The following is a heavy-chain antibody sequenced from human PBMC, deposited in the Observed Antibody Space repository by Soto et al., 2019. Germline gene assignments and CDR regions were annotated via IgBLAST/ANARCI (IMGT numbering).Heavy chain of an antibody. CDR1: GFSFSIYT. Sequence: EVQLVESGGGPVKPGGSLRLSCAASGFSFSIYTMNWVRQAPGKGLEWVSSIGSSSSYLYYADSVKGRFTISRDNAKNSLYLQMNSLIVEDTAVSYCARVYSAENWFDPCGQGTLVTVSS. D-gene: IGHD2-21*01. J-gene: IGHJ5*02. CDR3: ARVYSAENWFDP. V-gene: IGHV3-21*01. CDR2: IGSSSSYL.